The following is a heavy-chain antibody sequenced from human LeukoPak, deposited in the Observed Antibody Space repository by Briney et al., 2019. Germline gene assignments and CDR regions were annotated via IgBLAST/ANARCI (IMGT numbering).Heavy chain of an antibody. J-gene: IGHJ4*02. V-gene: IGHV1-18*01. Sequence: ASVKVSCKASGYTFTSYAIVWVRQAPGQGLEWRGGISTYNGNTNYAQKLQGRVTLTTDTSKSTAYMELRRLRSDHTAVYYCAREIAVACIRYCEYWAQRPLVTVPS. CDR1: GYTFTSYA. CDR3: AREIAVACIRYCEY. CDR2: ISTYNGNT. D-gene: IGHD6-19*01.